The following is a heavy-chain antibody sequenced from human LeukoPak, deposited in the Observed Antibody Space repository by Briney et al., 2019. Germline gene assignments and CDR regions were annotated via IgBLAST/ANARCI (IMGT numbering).Heavy chain of an antibody. CDR2: ISGYNGNT. CDR3: ARVFDFGDNGDDAFDT. Sequence: GSVKVSCKTSGYRFNAYGISWVRQAPGQGLEWMGWISGYNGNTNYGEKVQGRLTMTLDTSTTTAYMELSGLRSDDTAVYYCARVFDFGDNGDDAFDTWGQGTLVTVSS. CDR1: GYRFNAYG. V-gene: IGHV1-18*01. D-gene: IGHD4-17*01. J-gene: IGHJ3*02.